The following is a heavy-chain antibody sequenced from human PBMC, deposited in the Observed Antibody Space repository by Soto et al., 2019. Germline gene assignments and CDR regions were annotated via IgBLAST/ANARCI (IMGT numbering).Heavy chain of an antibody. CDR1: GFTFSSYD. CDR3: ARGSNDFWSGYQHYYYYMDV. D-gene: IGHD3-3*01. CDR2: IGTAGDT. J-gene: IGHJ6*03. Sequence: GGSLRLSCAASGFTFSSYDMHWVRQATGKGLEWVSAIGTAGDTYYPGSVKGRFTISRENAKNSLYLQMNSLRAGDTAVYYYARGSNDFWSGYQHYYYYMDVWGKGTTVTVSS. V-gene: IGHV3-13*01.